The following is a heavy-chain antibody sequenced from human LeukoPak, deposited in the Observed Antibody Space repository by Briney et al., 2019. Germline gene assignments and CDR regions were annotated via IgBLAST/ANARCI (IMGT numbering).Heavy chain of an antibody. CDR2: INHSGST. CDR1: GGSFSGFY. D-gene: IGHD1-7*01. J-gene: IGHJ2*01. CDR3: ARYLNWNYRTNRYFDL. V-gene: IGHV4-34*01. Sequence: TPSETLSLTCAVYGGSFSGFYWSWIRQPPGKGLEWIGEINHSGSTNYNPSLKSRVTISVDTSKNQFSLKVSSVTAADTAVYYCARYLNWNYRTNRYFDLWGRGTLVTVSS.